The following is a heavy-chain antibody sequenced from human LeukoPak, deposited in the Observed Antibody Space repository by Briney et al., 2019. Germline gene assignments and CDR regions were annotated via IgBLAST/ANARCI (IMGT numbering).Heavy chain of an antibody. V-gene: IGHV1-3*01. D-gene: IGHD6-13*01. CDR1: GYTFTNYA. CDR2: INAGNGNT. J-gene: IGHJ4*02. CDR3: ARDRRSSSWSPLGI. Sequence: ASVKVSCKASGYTFTNYAMHWVRQAPGQRLEWMGWINAGNGNTKYSQKFQGRVTITRDTSASTAYMELSSLRSEDTAVYYCARDRRSSSWSPLGIWGQGTLVTVSS.